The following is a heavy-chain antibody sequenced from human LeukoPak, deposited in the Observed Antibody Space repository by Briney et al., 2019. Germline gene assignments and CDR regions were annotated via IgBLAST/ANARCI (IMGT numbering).Heavy chain of an antibody. D-gene: IGHD4-17*01. CDR1: GYTFTGYY. V-gene: IGHV1-2*02. CDR3: ARDPNLRYDWFDP. J-gene: IGHJ5*02. CDR2: INPSSGGT. Sequence: ASVKVSCKASGYTFTGYYMHWVRQAPGQGLEWMGWINPSSGGTNYAQKFQGRVTMTRDTSISTAYMELSRLRSDDTAVYYCARDPNLRYDWFDPWGQGTLVTVSS.